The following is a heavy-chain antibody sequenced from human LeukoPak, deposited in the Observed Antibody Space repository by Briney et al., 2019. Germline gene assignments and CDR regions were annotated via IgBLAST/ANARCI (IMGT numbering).Heavy chain of an antibody. J-gene: IGHJ4*02. CDR2: INPSGGDT. D-gene: IGHD1-14*01. V-gene: IGHV1-46*01. CDR3: AREVMDNLRFDY. CDR1: GYTLTSYY. Sequence: ASVNVSCKASGYTLTSYYMHWVRQTPGQGLEWMGIINPSGGDTSYAQKFQGRLTMTRDTSTNTVYMELTSLRSEDTAVYYCAREVMDNLRFDYWGQGTLVTVSS.